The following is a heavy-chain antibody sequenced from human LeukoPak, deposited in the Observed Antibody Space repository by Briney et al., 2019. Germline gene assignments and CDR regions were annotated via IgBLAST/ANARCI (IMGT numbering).Heavy chain of an antibody. D-gene: IGHD4-17*01. Sequence: RGSLRLSCAASGFTFSSYWMSWVRQAPGKGLEWVANIKQDGSEKYYVDSVEGRFTISRDNAKNSLYLQMNSLRAEDTAVYYCARRPFYGDSYYFDYWGQGTLVTVSS. CDR1: GFTFSSYW. CDR3: ARRPFYGDSYYFDY. J-gene: IGHJ4*02. CDR2: IKQDGSEK. V-gene: IGHV3-7*03.